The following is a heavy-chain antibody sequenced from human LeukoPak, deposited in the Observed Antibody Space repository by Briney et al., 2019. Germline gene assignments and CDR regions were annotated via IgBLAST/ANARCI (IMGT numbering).Heavy chain of an antibody. Sequence: GGSLRLSCAASGFTFSTYAMSWVRQAPGKGLEWVSSISGSGDSTYYADSVKGRFTISRDNSMNTLYLQMNRLRAEDTAVYYCAILIAVAGPATFYWGQGTLVAVSS. D-gene: IGHD6-19*01. CDR1: GFTFSTYA. CDR2: ISGSGDST. CDR3: AILIAVAGPATFY. V-gene: IGHV3-23*01. J-gene: IGHJ4*02.